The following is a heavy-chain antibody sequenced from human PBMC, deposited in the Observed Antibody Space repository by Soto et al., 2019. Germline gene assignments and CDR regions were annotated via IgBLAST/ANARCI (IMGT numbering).Heavy chain of an antibody. CDR1: GDTDTNYV. D-gene: IGHD3-16*02. CDR3: GAEMTFGKLSVV. Sequence: SVKVSCKASGDTDTNYVISWVRQAPGQGLEWMGGIFPKFGTTYSAQKLQDRLTITADESTSTVYMQLSSLRLDDTAVCYCGAEMTFGKLSVVWGQGTTVTVSS. J-gene: IGHJ6*02. V-gene: IGHV1-69*13. CDR2: IFPKFGTT.